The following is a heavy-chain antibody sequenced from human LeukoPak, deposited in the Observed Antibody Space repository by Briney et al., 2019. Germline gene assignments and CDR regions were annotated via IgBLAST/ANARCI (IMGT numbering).Heavy chain of an antibody. CDR3: ARLPLAAAGRGYYYYYGMDV. V-gene: IGHV4-59*08. Sequence: PSETLSLTCTVSGGSLSSYYWSWIRQPPGKGLEWIGYIYYSGSTNYNPSLKSRVTISVDTSKNQFSLKLSSATAADTAVYYCARLPLAAAGRGYYYYYGMDVWGQGTTVTVSS. CDR2: IYYSGST. D-gene: IGHD6-13*01. CDR1: GGSLSSYY. J-gene: IGHJ6*02.